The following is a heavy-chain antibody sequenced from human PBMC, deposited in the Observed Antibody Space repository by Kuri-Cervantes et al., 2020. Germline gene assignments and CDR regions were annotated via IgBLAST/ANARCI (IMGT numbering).Heavy chain of an antibody. D-gene: IGHD3-22*01. V-gene: IGHV3-20*04. J-gene: IGHJ4*02. CDR2: VNWNGGNT. CDR1: GFTFDDYA. Sequence: GSLRLSCAASGFTFDDYAMSWVRQAPGKGLEWVSGVNWNGGNTNYADSVKGRFTISRDNVKNSLFLQMNSLRAEDTALYYCARDYYDSSGYYYVWGYWGQGTLGTVSS. CDR3: ARDYYDSSGYYYVWGY.